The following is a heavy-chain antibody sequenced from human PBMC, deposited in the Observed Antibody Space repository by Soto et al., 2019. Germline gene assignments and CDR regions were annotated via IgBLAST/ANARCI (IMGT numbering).Heavy chain of an antibody. CDR1: GFSLSDHH. V-gene: IGHV3-72*01. CDR2: TRKRSDSYRT. J-gene: IGHJ4*02. D-gene: IGHD3-16*01. CDR3: VGESFSCFDD. Sequence: PGGSLRLSCAASGFSLSDHHINWVRQAPGEGLKWLGRTRKRSDSYRTEYAASVKGRFTISRDDSRDSVFLQINSLKTEDTAVYYCVGESFSCFDDWGQGTLVTVSS.